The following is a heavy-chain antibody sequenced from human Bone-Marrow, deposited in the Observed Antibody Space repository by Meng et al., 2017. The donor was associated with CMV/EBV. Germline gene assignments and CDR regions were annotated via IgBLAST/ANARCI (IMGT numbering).Heavy chain of an antibody. V-gene: IGHV3-30*04. D-gene: IGHD3-10*02. CDR1: GFSFNSFA. Sequence: GESLKISCASSGFSFNSFAMHWVRQAPGKELEWVALISYDGSKQYYADSVKGRFTISRDDSQNTLYLQMNSLGAEDTARYYCARTTNYVPTYLDYWGQGTLVTVSS. CDR2: ISYDGSKQ. J-gene: IGHJ4*02. CDR3: ARTTNYVPTYLDY.